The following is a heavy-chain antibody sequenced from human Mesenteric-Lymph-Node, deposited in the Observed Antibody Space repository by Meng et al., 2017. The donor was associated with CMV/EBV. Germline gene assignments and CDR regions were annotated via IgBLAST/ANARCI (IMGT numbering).Heavy chain of an antibody. J-gene: IGHJ6*02. Sequence: GESLKISCAASGFTFSSYGMHWVRQAPGRGLGWVAFMRYDGSNKYYADSVKGRFTITRDNSKNKLYLQMTSLSDEDTAVYYCAKDSSCSSTSGYFGHRSPDYYYGMDVWGQGTTVTVSS. CDR3: AKDSSCSSTSGYFGHRSPDYYYGMDV. V-gene: IGHV3-30*02. CDR2: MRYDGSNK. D-gene: IGHD2-2*01. CDR1: GFTFSSYG.